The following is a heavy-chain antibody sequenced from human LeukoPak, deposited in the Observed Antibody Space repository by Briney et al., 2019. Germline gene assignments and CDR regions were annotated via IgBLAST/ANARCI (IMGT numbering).Heavy chain of an antibody. CDR3: ARARITIFGVVILNYYYYMDV. J-gene: IGHJ6*03. CDR1: GYTFTSYD. D-gene: IGHD3-3*01. CDR2: MNPNSGNT. Sequence: GASVKVSCKASGYTFTSYDINWVRQATGQGLEWMGWMNPNSGNTGYAQKFQGRVTITRNTSISTAYMALSSLRSEDTAVYYCARARITIFGVVILNYYYYMDVWGKGTTVTVSS. V-gene: IGHV1-8*03.